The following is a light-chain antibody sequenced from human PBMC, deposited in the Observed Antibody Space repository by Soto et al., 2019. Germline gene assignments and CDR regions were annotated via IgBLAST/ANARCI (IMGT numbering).Light chain of an antibody. Sequence: EIVMTQSPATLSVSPGERATRSCRASQSVSSNLAWYQQKPGQAPRLLIYGASTRATGIPARFSGSGSGTEFTLTISSLQSEDFAVYYCQQYNNWPQTFGHGTKVYIK. CDR1: QSVSSN. CDR3: QQYNNWPQT. V-gene: IGKV3-15*01. J-gene: IGKJ1*01. CDR2: GAS.